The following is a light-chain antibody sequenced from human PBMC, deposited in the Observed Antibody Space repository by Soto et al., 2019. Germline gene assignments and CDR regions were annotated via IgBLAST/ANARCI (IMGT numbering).Light chain of an antibody. V-gene: IGKV3-15*01. CDR3: QQYNNWIT. J-gene: IGKJ4*01. CDR2: GAS. CDR1: ESVGRN. Sequence: EVGMTQSPATLSVFPGEGVTLSCRASESVGRNLAWYQHKPGQAPRLLIYGASTRATGVPARFSGSGSGTEFTLTISSLQSEDFALYYCQQYNNWITFGGGTKVEIE.